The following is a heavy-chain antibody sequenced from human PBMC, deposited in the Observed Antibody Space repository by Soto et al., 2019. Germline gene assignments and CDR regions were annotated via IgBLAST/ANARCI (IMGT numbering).Heavy chain of an antibody. V-gene: IGHV3-48*03. CDR3: VRDVVGAPPFDY. CDR2: IGISGNTI. CDR1: GFMFSSYE. D-gene: IGHD1-26*01. J-gene: IGHJ4*02. Sequence: EVQLVESGGGLVQPGGSLRLSCAASGFMFSSYEMNWVRQTPGKGLEWVSYIGISGNTIYYADSVKGRFTISRDNAKNSLYLQMNSLRAEDTDVYYCVRDVVGAPPFDYGGQGTLVTVSS.